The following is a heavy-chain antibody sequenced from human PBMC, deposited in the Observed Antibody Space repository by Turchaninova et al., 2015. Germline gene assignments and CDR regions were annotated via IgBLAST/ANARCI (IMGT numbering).Heavy chain of an antibody. D-gene: IGHD5-18*01. CDR2: IRVYNVNA. V-gene: IGHV1-18*04. J-gene: IGHJ5*02. CDR1: GYTFTSRS. Sequence: GASVKVSCKASGYTFTSRSMSWVRQAPGQGLEWMGWIRVYNVNAEFAQRFQGRVTLTADTSTTTVYMELRSLSPDDTGGYYCVATPQGYRYGDLWGQGTLVTVSS. CDR3: VATPQGYRYGDL.